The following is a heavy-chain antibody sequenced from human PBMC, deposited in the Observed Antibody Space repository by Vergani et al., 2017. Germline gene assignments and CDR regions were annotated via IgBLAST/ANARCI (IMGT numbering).Heavy chain of an antibody. J-gene: IGHJ5*02. Sequence: QVQLVQSGAEVKKPGASVKVSCKASGYTFTSYDINWVRQATGQGLEWMGWMNPNSGNTGYAQKFQGRVTITRNTSISTAYMELSSLRSEDTAVYYCARNYYDSSVYYYNWFDPWGQGTLVTVSS. CDR2: MNPNSGNT. D-gene: IGHD3-22*01. V-gene: IGHV1-8*03. CDR1: GYTFTSYD. CDR3: ARNYYDSSVYYYNWFDP.